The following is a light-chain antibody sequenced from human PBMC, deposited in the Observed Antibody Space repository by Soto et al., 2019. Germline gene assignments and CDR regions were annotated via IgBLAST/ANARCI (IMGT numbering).Light chain of an antibody. CDR2: EVS. CDR1: SSDVGGYNS. V-gene: IGLV2-14*01. CDR3: SSYTSSSLYV. Sequence: QSALTQPASVSGSPGQSITISCTGTSSDVGGYNSVSWYQQRPGKAPKLMIYEVSNRPSGVSNRFSGSKSGNTASLTISGLQAEDEADYYCSSYTSSSLYVFGTGTKVTVL. J-gene: IGLJ1*01.